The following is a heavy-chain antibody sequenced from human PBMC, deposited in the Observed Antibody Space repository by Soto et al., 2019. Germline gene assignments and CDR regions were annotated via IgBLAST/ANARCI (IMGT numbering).Heavy chain of an antibody. V-gene: IGHV1-3*01. CDR3: ARERDNLKHEGYYSGRDV. Sequence: AAKCSCRTCCDSFTSSGGHCVLQAPGQRLECMGRIKAGNGDTEHPQKCQGRVTMTRDTAANTAYMELSRLRSEDTAVYYCARERDNLKHEGYYSGRDVW. CDR1: CDSFTSSG. CDR2: IKAGNGDT. D-gene: IGHD2-15*01. J-gene: IGHJ6*01.